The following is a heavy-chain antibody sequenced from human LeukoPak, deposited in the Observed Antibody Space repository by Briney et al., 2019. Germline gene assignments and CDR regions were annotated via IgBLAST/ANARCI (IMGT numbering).Heavy chain of an antibody. J-gene: IGHJ6*04. CDR1: GFTFSSYS. V-gene: IGHV3-21*01. CDR3: ARRFAAQLAFVDV. Sequence: GGSLRLSCAASGFTFSSYSMNWVRQAPGKGLEWVSSISSSSSYIYYADSVKGRFTISRDNAKNSLYLQMNSLRAEDTAVYYCARRFAAQLAFVDVWGKGTTVTISS. CDR2: ISSSSSYI. D-gene: IGHD3-3*02.